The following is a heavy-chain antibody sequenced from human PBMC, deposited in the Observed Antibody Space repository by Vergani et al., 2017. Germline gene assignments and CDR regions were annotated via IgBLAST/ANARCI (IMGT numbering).Heavy chain of an antibody. V-gene: IGHV4-61*02. CDR2: VMPSGMT. CDR1: GFSVSNIDYF. CDR3: ARYRLGYLDV. D-gene: IGHD3-16*02. Sequence: QVQLQESGPGVVKPSQTLSLTCTVSGFSVSNIDYFWTWIRQPAGKGLEWIGRVMPSGMTNYNPSLESRVTMSVDTSKDHFSLRLDSVTVADTAVYYCARYRLGYLDVWVKGTTVIVSS. J-gene: IGHJ6*03.